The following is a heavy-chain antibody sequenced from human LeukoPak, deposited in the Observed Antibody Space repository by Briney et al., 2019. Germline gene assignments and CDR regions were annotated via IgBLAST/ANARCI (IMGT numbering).Heavy chain of an antibody. Sequence: ASVKVSCKSSGYTFTTYGITWVRQAPGQGLEWMGWISTDNGDTNYAQKLQGRVTMTTDTSTSTAYMELRSLRSDDTAVYYCAREKYSSGCLDYWGQGTLVTVSS. CDR2: ISTDNGDT. J-gene: IGHJ4*02. V-gene: IGHV1-18*01. CDR3: AREKYSSGCLDY. CDR1: GYTFTTYG. D-gene: IGHD6-19*01.